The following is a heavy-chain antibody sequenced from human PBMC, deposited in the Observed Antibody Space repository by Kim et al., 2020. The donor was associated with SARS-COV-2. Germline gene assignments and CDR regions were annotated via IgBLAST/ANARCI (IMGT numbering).Heavy chain of an antibody. CDR1: GGSFSGYH. Sequence: SETLSLTCAVYGGSFSGYHWSWIRQPPGKGLDWMGEINHSGSNNYNPSLKSRVTISVDTSKNQFSLKLRSVTAADTAVYYCARGRAGVVPGPILGVGPHYDYYVRDVWGQGTTVTVSS. V-gene: IGHV4-34*01. CDR3: ARGRAGVVPGPILGVGPHYDYYVRDV. D-gene: IGHD2-2*02. CDR2: INHSGSN. J-gene: IGHJ6*02.